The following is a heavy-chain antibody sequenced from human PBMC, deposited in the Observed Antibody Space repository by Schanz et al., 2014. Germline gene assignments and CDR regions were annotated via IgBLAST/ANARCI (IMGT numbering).Heavy chain of an antibody. V-gene: IGHV3-30*03. CDR2: MSYDGSIK. J-gene: IGHJ4*02. Sequence: QVQLVESGGGVVQPGRSLRLSCAASGFTFSSYGMHWVRQAPGKGLEWVAAMSYDGSIKYYGDSVKGRFTISRDNSKNTLYLHMNTLRAEDTAVYYCARDRGYCSGGSCLTFDYWGQGTRVTVSS. CDR1: GFTFSSYG. D-gene: IGHD2-15*01. CDR3: ARDRGYCSGGSCLTFDY.